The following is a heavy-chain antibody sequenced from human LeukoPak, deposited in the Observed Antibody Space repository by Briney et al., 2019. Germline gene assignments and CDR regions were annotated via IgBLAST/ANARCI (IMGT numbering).Heavy chain of an antibody. Sequence: SQTLSLTCTVSGGSISSGSYYWSWIRQPAGKGLEWIGRIYTSGSTNYNPSLKSRVTISVDTSKNQFSLKLSSVTAADTAVYYCARGAGAFDYWGQGTLVAVSS. CDR3: ARGAGAFDY. CDR1: GGSISSGSYY. CDR2: IYTSGST. V-gene: IGHV4-61*02. J-gene: IGHJ4*02. D-gene: IGHD3-10*01.